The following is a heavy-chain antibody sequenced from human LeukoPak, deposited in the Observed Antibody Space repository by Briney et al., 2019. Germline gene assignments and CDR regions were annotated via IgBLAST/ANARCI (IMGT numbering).Heavy chain of an antibody. D-gene: IGHD3-16*02. J-gene: IGHJ4*02. CDR2: IYTSGST. V-gene: IGHV4-61*02. CDR3: ARASLRGFVGVIAHHFHY. Sequence: SETLSLTCTVSDGSISSGSYYWSWIRQPAGKGLEWIGRIYTSGSTNYNPSLKSRVTISVDTSKNQFSLKLSSVTAAYTAVYYCARASLRGFVGVIAHHFHYWAQGTLVTVSS. CDR1: DGSISSGSYY.